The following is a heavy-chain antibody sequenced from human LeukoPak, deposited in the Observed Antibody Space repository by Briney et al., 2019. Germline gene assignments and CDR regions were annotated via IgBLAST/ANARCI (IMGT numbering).Heavy chain of an antibody. Sequence: GGSLRLSCAASGFTFSSYSMNWVRQAPGKGLEWVSSISSSSSYIYYADSVKGRFTISRDNAKNSLYLQMNSLRAEDTAVYYCAVEDIVVVPALGFWGQGTLVTVSS. CDR3: AVEDIVVVPALGF. D-gene: IGHD2-2*01. J-gene: IGHJ4*02. V-gene: IGHV3-21*01. CDR2: ISSSSSYI. CDR1: GFTFSSYS.